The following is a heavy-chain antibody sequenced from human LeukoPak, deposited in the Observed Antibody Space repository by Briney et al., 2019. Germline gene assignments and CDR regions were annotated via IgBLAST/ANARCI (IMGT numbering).Heavy chain of an antibody. V-gene: IGHV1-18*01. CDR2: ISAYNGNT. J-gene: IGHJ4*02. Sequence: ASVKVSCKASGYTFTSYGISWVRQAPGQGLEWMGWISAYNGNTNYAQKLQGRVTMTTDTSTSTAYMGLRSLRSDDTAVYYCARSRRPDYFLDYWGQGTLVTVSS. CDR1: GYTFTSYG. CDR3: ARSRRPDYFLDY. D-gene: IGHD3-16*01.